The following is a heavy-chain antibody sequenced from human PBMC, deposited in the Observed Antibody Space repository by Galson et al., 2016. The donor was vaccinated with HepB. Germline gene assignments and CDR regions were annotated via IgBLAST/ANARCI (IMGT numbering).Heavy chain of an antibody. CDR2: IFHTGST. Sequence: ETLSLTCTVSGDSIRSDNWWSWVRQPPGKGLEWIGEIFHTGSTNYNPSLKSRLGMSVDKSNHQFPLRLTSVTAADTAFYFCARGSDFWSGFPIEYWGQGNLVTVSS. V-gene: IGHV4-4*01. J-gene: IGHJ4*02. CDR3: ARGSDFWSGFPIEY. D-gene: IGHD3-3*01. CDR1: GDSIRSDNW.